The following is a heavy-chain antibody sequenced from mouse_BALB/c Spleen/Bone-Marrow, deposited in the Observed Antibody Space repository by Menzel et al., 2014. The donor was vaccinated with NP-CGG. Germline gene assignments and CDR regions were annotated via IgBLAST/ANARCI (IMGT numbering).Heavy chain of an antibody. J-gene: IGHJ4*01. CDR3: ARSDGYRAMDY. CDR1: GYAFIRSW. Sequence: VQLQQSGPELVKPGASVKISCKASGYAFIRSWMNWVKQRPGQGLEWIGRIYPGDGDTNYNGKFKGKATLTADKSSTXAYMQLSSLTSVDSAVYFCARSDGYRAMDYWGQGTSVTVSS. D-gene: IGHD2-3*01. CDR2: IYPGDGDT. V-gene: IGHV1-82*01.